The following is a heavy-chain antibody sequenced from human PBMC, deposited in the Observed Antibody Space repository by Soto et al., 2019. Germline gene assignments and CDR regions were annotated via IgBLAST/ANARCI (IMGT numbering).Heavy chain of an antibody. CDR3: ARDLGYCSGGSCYYYYGMDV. CDR2: IKQDGSEK. J-gene: IGHJ6*02. D-gene: IGHD2-15*01. Sequence: GGSLRLSCAASGFTFSSYWMSWVRQAPGKGLEWVANIKQDGSEKYYVDSVKGRFTISRDNAKNSLYLQMNSLRAEDTAVYYCARDLGYCSGGSCYYYYGMDVWGQGTTVTVSS. CDR1: GFTFSSYW. V-gene: IGHV3-7*05.